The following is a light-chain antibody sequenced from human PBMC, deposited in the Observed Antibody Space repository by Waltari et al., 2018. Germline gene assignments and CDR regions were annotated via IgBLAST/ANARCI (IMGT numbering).Light chain of an antibody. CDR2: EDN. CDR3: FSTDVNKGV. CDR1: GFPRKY. Sequence: SYALTQPPSVSVSPGQTARITCSGDGFPRKYAYWFRQKAGQAPVLVIHEDNKRPSGISERFSGSSSGTLATLTISGAQEEDEGDYYCFSTDVNKGVFGGGTKVTVL. J-gene: IGLJ3*02. V-gene: IGLV3-10*01.